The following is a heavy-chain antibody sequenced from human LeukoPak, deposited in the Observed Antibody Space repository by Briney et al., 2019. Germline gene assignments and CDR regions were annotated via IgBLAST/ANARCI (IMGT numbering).Heavy chain of an antibody. V-gene: IGHV4-59*12. CDR2: IYYSGST. Sequence: PSETLSLTCTVSGGSISTYYWSWIRQPPGKGLEWIGYIYYSGSTNYNPSLKSRVTISIDTSKKQFSLKLNSVTAADTAVYYCAKSNGYGLVDIWGQGTMVTVSS. J-gene: IGHJ3*02. CDR1: GGSISTYY. D-gene: IGHD3-10*01. CDR3: AKSNGYGLVDI.